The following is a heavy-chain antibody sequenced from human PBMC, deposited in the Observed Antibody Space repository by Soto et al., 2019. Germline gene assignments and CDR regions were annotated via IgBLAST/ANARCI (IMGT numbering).Heavy chain of an antibody. J-gene: IGHJ6*02. V-gene: IGHV3-23*01. D-gene: IGHD2-8*01. Sequence: PVGSLRLSCAASGFTFSSYAMSWVRQAPGKGLEWVSAISGSGGSTYYADSVKGRFTISRDNSKNTLYLQMNSLRAEDTAVYYCAKVGVYCTNGVCYTGTPYSYYGMDVWGQGTTVTVSS. CDR3: AKVGVYCTNGVCYTGTPYSYYGMDV. CDR1: GFTFSSYA. CDR2: ISGSGGST.